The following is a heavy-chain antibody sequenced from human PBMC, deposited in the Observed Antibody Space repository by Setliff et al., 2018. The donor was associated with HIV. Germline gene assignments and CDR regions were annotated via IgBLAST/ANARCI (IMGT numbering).Heavy chain of an antibody. CDR1: GDSLSSQY. Sequence: GASVKVSCKASGDSLSSQYFHWVRQAPGQGPAWMGIIDPSGESINYTQRFQGRVTMTRDTSTNTAYMELSSLRSDDTAVYYCARGTAPRPASVLEFLEWLFPNWFDPWGQGTLVTVSS. V-gene: IGHV1-46*01. D-gene: IGHD3-3*02. CDR3: ARGTAPRPASVLEFLEWLFPNWFDP. CDR2: IDPSGESI. J-gene: IGHJ5*02.